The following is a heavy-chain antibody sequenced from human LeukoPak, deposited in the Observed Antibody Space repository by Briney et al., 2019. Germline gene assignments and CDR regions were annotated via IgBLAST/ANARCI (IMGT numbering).Heavy chain of an antibody. CDR1: GFTFNIYA. Sequence: GGSLRLSCEGSGFTFNIYAIHWVRQAPGKGLEWISFISCNGTSQYFADSVKGRFTISRDNSKNTVYLHLNSLRPDDTAVYYCARDWERYSYIWYGRVKWFDPWGQGTLVTVSS. CDR2: ISCNGTSQ. V-gene: IGHV3-30-3*01. D-gene: IGHD5-12*01. J-gene: IGHJ5*02. CDR3: ARDWERYSYIWYGRVKWFDP.